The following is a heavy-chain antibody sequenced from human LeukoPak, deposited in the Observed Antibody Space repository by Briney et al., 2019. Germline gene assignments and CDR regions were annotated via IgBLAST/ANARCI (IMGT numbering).Heavy chain of an antibody. J-gene: IGHJ4*02. D-gene: IGHD6-13*01. CDR2: ISSSSSYI. CDR1: TFTFSNFW. Sequence: GGSLRLSCAASTFTFSNFWMNWVRQAPGKGLEWVSSISSSSSYIYYADSVKGRFTISRDNAKNSLYLQMNSLRAEDTAVYYCARAAGSYYFDYWGQGTLVTVSS. CDR3: ARAAGSYYFDY. V-gene: IGHV3-21*01.